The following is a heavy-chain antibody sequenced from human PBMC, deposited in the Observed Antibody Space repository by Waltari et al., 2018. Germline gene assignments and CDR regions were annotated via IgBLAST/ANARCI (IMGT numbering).Heavy chain of an antibody. V-gene: IGHV1-24*01. CDR2: FEPEDGET. CDR3: ATAYGSGRADYYYYGMDV. Sequence: QVQLVQSGAEVKKPGASVKVSCKVSGYTLTELSMHWVRQAPGKGLEWMGGFEPEDGETSYAQRFQGRVTMAEDTSTDTAYMELSSLRSEDTAVYYCATAYGSGRADYYYYGMDVWGQGTTVTVSS. D-gene: IGHD3-10*01. CDR1: GYTLTELS. J-gene: IGHJ6*02.